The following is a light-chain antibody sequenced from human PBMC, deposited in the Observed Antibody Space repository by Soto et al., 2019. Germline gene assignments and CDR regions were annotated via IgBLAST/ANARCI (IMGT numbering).Light chain of an antibody. CDR2: GAS. Sequence: EIVMTQSPATLSVSPGEGATLSCRASQSVSSKLAWYQQKPGQAPRRLIFGASIRATGIPDRFSGSGSGTDFTLTISRLEPEDFAVYYCQQYGSSPTTFGQGTKVDIK. V-gene: IGKV3-20*01. CDR1: QSVSSK. CDR3: QQYGSSPTT. J-gene: IGKJ1*01.